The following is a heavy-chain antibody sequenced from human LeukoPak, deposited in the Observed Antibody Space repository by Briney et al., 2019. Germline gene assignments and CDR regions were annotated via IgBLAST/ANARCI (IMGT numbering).Heavy chain of an antibody. Sequence: PGGSLRLSCAASGFTFSTNAMAWVRQAPGKGLEWVSAFGGTGGDIFYADSVKGRFTISRDNAKNSLYLQMNSLRAEDTAVYYCARDLRMGGYCAPNDYWGQGTLVTVSS. J-gene: IGHJ4*02. CDR3: ARDLRMGGYCAPNDY. D-gene: IGHD3-16*01. V-gene: IGHV3-21*01. CDR2: FGGTGGDI. CDR1: GFTFSTNA.